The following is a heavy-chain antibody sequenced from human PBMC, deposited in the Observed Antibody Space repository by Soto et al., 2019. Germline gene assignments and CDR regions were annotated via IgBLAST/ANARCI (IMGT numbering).Heavy chain of an antibody. Sequence: QVQLQQSGAEVREPAASVKLSCTASGYCFTSLDISWVRQTAGQGLEWMGWMQPSTGRTGYAQKFQGRVTMTRDTSINTAYMELTTLTSDDTAFYYCARGVSAGVDYWGQGTLVTVSS. D-gene: IGHD1-26*01. CDR3: ARGVSAGVDY. V-gene: IGHV1-8*01. CDR1: GYCFTSLD. J-gene: IGHJ4*02. CDR2: MQPSTGRT.